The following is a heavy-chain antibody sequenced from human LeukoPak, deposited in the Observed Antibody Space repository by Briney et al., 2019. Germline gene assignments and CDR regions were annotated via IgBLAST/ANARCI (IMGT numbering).Heavy chain of an antibody. V-gene: IGHV4-61*02. D-gene: IGHD6-19*01. CDR3: ARDRGGWSHDDFDI. CDR1: GGSISSSSYY. J-gene: IGHJ3*02. CDR2: IYTSGST. Sequence: SETLSLTCTVSGGSISSSSYYWNRIRQPAGKGLEWIGRIYTSGSTNYNPSLKSRVTMSVDTSKNQFSLKLISVTAADTAVYYCARDRGGWSHDDFDIWGQGTVVTVSS.